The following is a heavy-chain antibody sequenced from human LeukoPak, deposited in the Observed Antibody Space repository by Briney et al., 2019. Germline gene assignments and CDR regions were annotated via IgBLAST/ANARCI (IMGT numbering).Heavy chain of an antibody. D-gene: IGHD2-21*02. CDR2: ISGSGGST. J-gene: IGHJ3*02. CDR3: AKMGRHIVVVAALYAFDI. V-gene: IGHV3-23*01. Sequence: GGSLRLSCAASGFTFSSYAMSWVRQAPGKGLEWVSAISGSGGSTYYADPVKGRFTISRDNSKNTLSLQMNSLRAEDTAVYYCAKMGRHIVVVAALYAFDIWGQGTMVTVSS. CDR1: GFTFSSYA.